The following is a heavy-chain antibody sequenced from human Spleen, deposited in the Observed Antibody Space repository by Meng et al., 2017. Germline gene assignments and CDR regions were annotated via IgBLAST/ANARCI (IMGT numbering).Heavy chain of an antibody. CDR1: GFTFSSYA. CDR2: ISYDGSNK. J-gene: IGHJ4*02. V-gene: IGHV3-30*01. Sequence: QGQLGESGGGVVQPGRSLRLSCAASGFTFSSYAMHWVRQAPGKGLEWVAVISYDGSNKYYADSVKGRFTISRDNSKNTLYLQMNSLRAEDTAVYYCASPLDYWGQGTLVTVSS. CDR3: ASPLDY.